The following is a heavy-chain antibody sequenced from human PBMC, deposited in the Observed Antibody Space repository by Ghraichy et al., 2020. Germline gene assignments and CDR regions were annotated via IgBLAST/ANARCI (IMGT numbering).Heavy chain of an antibody. CDR3: ARDRRRYYDFWSGFLGPNWFDP. V-gene: IGHV4-31*03. Sequence: SETLSLTCTVSGGSISSGGYYWSWIRQHPGKGLEWIGYIYYSGSTYYNPSLKSRVTISVDTSKNQFSLKLSSVTAADTAVYYCARDRRRYYDFWSGFLGPNWFDPWGQGTLVTVSS. CDR1: GGSISSGGYY. D-gene: IGHD3-3*01. CDR2: IYYSGST. J-gene: IGHJ5*02.